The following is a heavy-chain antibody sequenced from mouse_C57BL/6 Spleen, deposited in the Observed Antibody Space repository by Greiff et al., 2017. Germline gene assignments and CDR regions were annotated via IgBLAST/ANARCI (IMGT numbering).Heavy chain of an antibody. CDR3: TRSWVYAMDD. Sequence: VQLQQSGAELVRPGASVTLSCKASGYTFTDYEMHWVKQTPVHGLEWIGAIDPETGGTAYNQKFKGKAILTADKSSSTAYMELRSLTSEDSAVYYCTRSWVYAMDDWGQGTSVTVSS. V-gene: IGHV1-15*01. J-gene: IGHJ4*01. CDR1: GYTFTDYE. D-gene: IGHD4-1*01. CDR2: IDPETGGT.